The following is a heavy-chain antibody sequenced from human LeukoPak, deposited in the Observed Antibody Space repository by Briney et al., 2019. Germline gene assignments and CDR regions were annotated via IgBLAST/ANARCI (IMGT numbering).Heavy chain of an antibody. D-gene: IGHD6-19*01. CDR3: ARDPGRIAVAPYLTRASYYYYGMDV. V-gene: IGHV1-18*01. CDR1: GYTFTSYG. J-gene: IGHJ6*02. Sequence: ASVKVSCKASGYTFTSYGISWVRQAPGQGLEWMGWISAYNGNTNYAQKLQGRVTMTTDTSTSTAYMELRSLRSDDTAVYYCARDPGRIAVAPYLTRASYYYYGMDVWGQGTMVTVSS. CDR2: ISAYNGNT.